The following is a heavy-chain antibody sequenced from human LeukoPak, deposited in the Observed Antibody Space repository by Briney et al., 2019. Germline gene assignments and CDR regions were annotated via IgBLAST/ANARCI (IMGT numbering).Heavy chain of an antibody. CDR3: ARDRDGDYLNWFDP. CDR2: ISSSSSYI. V-gene: IGHV3-21*01. CDR1: GFTFSSYG. J-gene: IGHJ5*02. D-gene: IGHD4-17*01. Sequence: GGSLRLSCAASGFTFSSYGMNWVRQAPGKGLEWVSSISSSSSYIYYADSVKGRFTISRDNAKNSLYLQMNSLRAEDTAVYYCARDRDGDYLNWFDPWGQGTLVTVSS.